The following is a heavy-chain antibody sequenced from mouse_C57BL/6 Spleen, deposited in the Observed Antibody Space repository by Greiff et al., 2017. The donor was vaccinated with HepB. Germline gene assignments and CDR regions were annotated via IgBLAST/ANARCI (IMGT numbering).Heavy chain of an antibody. CDR2: IDPSDSYT. J-gene: IGHJ2*01. CDR1: GYTFTSYW. V-gene: IGHV1-50*01. Sequence: VQLQQPGAELVKPGASVKLSCKASGYTFTSYWMQWVKQRPGQGLEWIGEIDPSDSYTNYNQKFKGKATLTVDTSSSTAYMQLSSLTSEDSAVYYCFRYYFDYWGQGTTLTVSS. D-gene: IGHD2-14*01. CDR3: FRYYFDY.